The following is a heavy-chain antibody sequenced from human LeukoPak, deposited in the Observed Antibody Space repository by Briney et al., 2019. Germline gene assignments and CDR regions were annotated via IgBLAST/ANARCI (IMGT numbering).Heavy chain of an antibody. Sequence: SETLSLTCAVSGGSISSGGYSWSWIRQPPGKGLEWIGYIYHSGSTYYNPSLKSRVTISVDRSKNQFSLKLSSVTAADTAVYYCARGRGGVRGVIHYYYYYGMGVWGKGTTVTVSS. J-gene: IGHJ6*04. CDR1: GGSISSGGYS. D-gene: IGHD3-10*01. CDR2: IYHSGST. CDR3: ARGRGGVRGVIHYYYYYGMGV. V-gene: IGHV4-30-2*01.